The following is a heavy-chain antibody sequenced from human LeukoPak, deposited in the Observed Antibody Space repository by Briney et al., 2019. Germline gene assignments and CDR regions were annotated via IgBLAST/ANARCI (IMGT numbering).Heavy chain of an antibody. CDR3: ARDLIVATIHDAFDI. V-gene: IGHV3-20*04. CDR2: INWNGGST. J-gene: IGHJ3*02. CDR1: GFTFDDYG. Sequence: PGGSPRLSCAASGFTFDDYGMSWVRQAPGKGLEWVSGINWNGGSTGYADSVKGRFTISRDNAKNSLYLQMNSLRAEDTALYYCARDLIVATIHDAFDIWGQGTMVTVSS. D-gene: IGHD5-12*01.